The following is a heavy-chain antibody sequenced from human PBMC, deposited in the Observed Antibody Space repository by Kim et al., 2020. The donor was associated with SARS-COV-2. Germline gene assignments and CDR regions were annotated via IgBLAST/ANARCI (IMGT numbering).Heavy chain of an antibody. V-gene: IGHV3-21*01. J-gene: IGHJ4*02. D-gene: IGHD3-9*01. CDR2: ISSSSSYI. Sequence: GGSLRLSCAASGFTFSSYSMNWVRQAPGKGLEWVSSISSSSSYIYYADSVKGRFTISRDNAKNSLYLQMNSLRAEDTAVYYCASNRNILTPTIDYWGQGTLVTVSS. CDR3: ASNRNILTPTIDY. CDR1: GFTFSSYS.